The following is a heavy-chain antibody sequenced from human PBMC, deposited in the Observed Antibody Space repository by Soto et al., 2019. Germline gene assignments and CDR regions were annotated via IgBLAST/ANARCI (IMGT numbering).Heavy chain of an antibody. CDR2: ISSSSSTI. Sequence: EVQLVESGGRLVQPGGSLRLSCAASGFTLSSYSMNWGRQAPGKGVEWVSYISSSSSTIYYADSVKGRFTISRDNAKNSLYLQMNSLRDEDTAVYYCVRGGAFKIDYWGQGTLVTVSS. J-gene: IGHJ4*02. V-gene: IGHV3-48*02. CDR1: GFTLSSYS. D-gene: IGHD3-16*01. CDR3: VRGGAFKIDY.